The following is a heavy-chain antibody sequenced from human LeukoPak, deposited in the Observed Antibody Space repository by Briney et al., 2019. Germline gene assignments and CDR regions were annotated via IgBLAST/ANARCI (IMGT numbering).Heavy chain of an antibody. CDR2: IYTSGST. CDR1: GGSISSGSYY. V-gene: IGHV4-61*02. CDR3: ARFPPLRAFDI. J-gene: IGHJ3*02. Sequence: PSETLSLTCTVSGGSISSGSYYWSWIRQPAGKGLEWIGRIYTSGSTNYNPSLKSRVTMSVDTSKNQFSLKLSSVTAADTAVYYCARFPPLRAFDIWGQGTMVTVSS. D-gene: IGHD2-15*01.